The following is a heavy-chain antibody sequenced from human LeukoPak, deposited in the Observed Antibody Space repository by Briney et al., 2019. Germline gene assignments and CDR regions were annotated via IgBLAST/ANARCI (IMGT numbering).Heavy chain of an antibody. J-gene: IGHJ4*02. V-gene: IGHV1-2*02. Sequence: GASVKVSCKASGYTFTGYYMHWVRQAPGQGLEWMGWINPNSGGTNYAQKFQGRVTMTRDTFISTAYMELSRLRSDDTAVYYCARLADCSSSSCRSFDYWGQGTLVTVSS. CDR2: INPNSGGT. D-gene: IGHD2-2*01. CDR1: GYTFTGYY. CDR3: ARLADCSSSSCRSFDY.